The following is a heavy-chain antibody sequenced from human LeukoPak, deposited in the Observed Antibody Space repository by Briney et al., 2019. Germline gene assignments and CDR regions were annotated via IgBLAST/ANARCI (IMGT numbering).Heavy chain of an antibody. D-gene: IGHD3-10*01. V-gene: IGHV4-34*01. CDR2: INHSGST. CDR1: GGSFSGYY. Sequence: KPSETLSLTCAVYGGSFSGYYWSWIRQPPGKGLEWIGEINHSGSTNYNPSLKSRVSISVDTSKNQFSLKLSSVTAADTAVYYCARGRGRFDPWGQGTLVTVSS. CDR3: ARGRGRFDP. J-gene: IGHJ5*02.